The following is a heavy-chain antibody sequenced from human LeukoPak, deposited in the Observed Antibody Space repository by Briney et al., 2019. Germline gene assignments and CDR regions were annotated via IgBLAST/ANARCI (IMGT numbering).Heavy chain of an antibody. CDR1: GFTFSSYA. CDR3: AKVFTGSYLYYFDY. CDR2: ISGSGGST. D-gene: IGHD1-26*01. J-gene: IGHJ4*02. V-gene: IGHV3-23*01. Sequence: GGSLRLSCAASGFTFSSYAMSWVRQAPGKGLEWVSAISGSGGSTYYADSVKGRFTISRDNSKNTLYLQMDSLRAEDTAVYYCAKVFTGSYLYYFDYWGQGTLVTVSS.